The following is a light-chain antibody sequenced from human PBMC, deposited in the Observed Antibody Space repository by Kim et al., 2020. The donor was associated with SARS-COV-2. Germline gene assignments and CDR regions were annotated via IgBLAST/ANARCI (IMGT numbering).Light chain of an antibody. J-gene: IGKJ1*01. CDR2: DVS. V-gene: IGKV3-15*01. Sequence: SVAPGERATLTCWASQSIGSNLAWYQQKPGQPPRLLLYDVSTRATGVPARFRGNGSGTEFTLTISSPQSEDVAVYYCQQYNNWWSFGRGTKVDIK. CDR3: QQYNNWWS. CDR1: QSIGSN.